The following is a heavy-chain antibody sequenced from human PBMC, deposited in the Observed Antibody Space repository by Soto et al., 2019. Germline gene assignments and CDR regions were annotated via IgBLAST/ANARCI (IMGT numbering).Heavy chain of an antibody. J-gene: IGHJ4*02. V-gene: IGHV1-69*13. CDR1: GGTFSSYA. CDR3: AAGGNTDSITIFGVVTLDY. D-gene: IGHD3-3*01. CDR2: IIPIFGTA. Sequence: SVKVSCKASGGTFSSYAISWVRQAPGQGLEWMGGIIPIFGTANYAQKFQGRVTITADESTSTAYMELSSLRSEDTAVYYCAAGGNTDSITIFGVVTLDYWGQGTLVTVSS.